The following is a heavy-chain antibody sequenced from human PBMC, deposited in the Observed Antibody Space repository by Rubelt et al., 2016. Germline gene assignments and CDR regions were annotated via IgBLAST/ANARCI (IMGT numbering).Heavy chain of an antibody. Sequence: QVHLVQSGAEMREPGSSVKVSCKASGGSVSSSEVSWVRQAPGQGLEWMGWISAYNGNTNYAQKLQGRVTRVTDTSTSTAYMELRSLRSDETAVYYGARVSGTTNNWFDPWGQGTMVTVSS. CDR1: GGSVSSSE. V-gene: IGHV1-18*01. CDR3: ARVSGTTNNWFDP. J-gene: IGHJ5*02. CDR2: ISAYNGNT. D-gene: IGHD1-1*01.